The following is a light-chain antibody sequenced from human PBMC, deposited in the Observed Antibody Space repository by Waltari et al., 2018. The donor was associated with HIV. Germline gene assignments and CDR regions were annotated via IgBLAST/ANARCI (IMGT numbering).Light chain of an antibody. CDR3: SSYAPTNKFYVL. CDR1: SSDIGGYNY. J-gene: IGLJ2*01. CDR2: EVT. Sequence: QSALTQPPSASGSPGQSVTMSCTGTSSDIGGYNYVSWYQQHPGKAPKLIITEVTKRPSGVPDRFSGSKSGNTASLTVSGLRAEDEAHYYCSSYAPTNKFYVLFGGGTTLTVL. V-gene: IGLV2-8*01.